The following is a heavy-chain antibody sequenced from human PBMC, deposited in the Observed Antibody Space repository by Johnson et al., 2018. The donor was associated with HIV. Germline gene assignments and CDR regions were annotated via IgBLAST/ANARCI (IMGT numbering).Heavy chain of an antibody. D-gene: IGHD3-3*01. Sequence: QVQLVESGGGVVQPGRSLRLSCAASGFTFSNFAMHWVRQAPGKGLELVVVISYDGSNKYFADSVKGRFTISRDNSKNSLYLQMNSLRAEDTAVYYCASRQYFSSFDIWGQGTMVTVSS. J-gene: IGHJ3*02. CDR2: ISYDGSNK. V-gene: IGHV3-30*04. CDR3: ASRQYFSSFDI. CDR1: GFTFSNFA.